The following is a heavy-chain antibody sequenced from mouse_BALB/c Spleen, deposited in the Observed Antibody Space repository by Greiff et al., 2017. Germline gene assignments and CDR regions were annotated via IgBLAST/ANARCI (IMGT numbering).Heavy chain of an antibody. D-gene: IGHD3-3*01. Sequence: DVKLVESGGGLVQPGGSLRLSCATSGFTFTDYYMSWVRQPPGKALEWLGFIRNKANGYTTEYSASVKGRFTISRDNSQSILYLQMNTLRAEDSATYYCARDMEGTRFAYWGQGTLVTVSA. J-gene: IGHJ3*01. V-gene: IGHV7-3*02. CDR2: IRNKANGYTT. CDR1: GFTFTDYY. CDR3: ARDMEGTRFAY.